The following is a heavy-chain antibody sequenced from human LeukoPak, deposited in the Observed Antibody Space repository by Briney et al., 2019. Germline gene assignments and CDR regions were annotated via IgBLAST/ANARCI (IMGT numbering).Heavy chain of an antibody. J-gene: IGHJ4*02. D-gene: IGHD4-17*01. CDR3: AKGRYGDPYYYFDY. CDR1: EFSVGSNC. CDR2: IYSGGST. Sequence: GGSLRLSCAASEFSVGSNCMTWVRQAPGKGLEWVSLIYSGGSTYYADSVKGRFTISRDNSKNTLYLQMNSLRAEDTAVYYCAKGRYGDPYYYFDYWGQGTLVTVSS. V-gene: IGHV3-66*01.